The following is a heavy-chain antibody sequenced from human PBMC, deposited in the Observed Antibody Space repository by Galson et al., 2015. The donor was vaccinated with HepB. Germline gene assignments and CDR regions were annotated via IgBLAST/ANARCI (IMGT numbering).Heavy chain of an antibody. CDR2: ISAYNGNT. CDR3: ARDPGVVTAIPRWPLPIDAFDI. CDR1: GYTFTSYG. D-gene: IGHD2-21*02. V-gene: IGHV1-18*01. J-gene: IGHJ3*02. Sequence: SVKVSCKASGYTFTSYGISWVRQAPGQGLEWMGWISAYNGNTNYAQKLQGRVTMTTDTSTSTAYMELRSLRSDDTAVYYCARDPGVVTAIPRWPLPIDAFDIWGQGTMVTVSS.